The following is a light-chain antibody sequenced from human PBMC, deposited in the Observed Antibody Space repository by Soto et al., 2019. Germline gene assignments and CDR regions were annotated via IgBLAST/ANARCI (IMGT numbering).Light chain of an antibody. J-gene: IGKJ3*01. CDR3: MQALQTPLFT. V-gene: IGKV2-28*01. CDR1: QSLLHSDGYNY. Sequence: DIVMTQSPLYLPVTAGEPASISCRSSQSLLHSDGYNYLDWYLQKPGQSPQLLIYLGSNRASGVPDRFSGSGSGTDFTLKISRVEAEAVGVYYCMQALQTPLFTFGPGTKVDLK. CDR2: LGS.